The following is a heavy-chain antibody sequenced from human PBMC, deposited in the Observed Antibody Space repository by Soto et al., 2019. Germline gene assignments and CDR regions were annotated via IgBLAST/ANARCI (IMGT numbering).Heavy chain of an antibody. Sequence: QVQLVQSGAEVKKPGSSVKVSCKASGGTLSTYAINWVRQAPGQGLEWMGAIIPISGTANYAQKCQGRGTITAYESTSTAYMDLNDLRSEDTAVYYCARGGDTSAWYNYCDYWGQGTQVTVSS. CDR3: ARGGDTSAWYNYCDY. V-gene: IGHV1-69*12. D-gene: IGHD6-19*01. CDR1: GGTLSTYA. J-gene: IGHJ4*02. CDR2: IIPISGTA.